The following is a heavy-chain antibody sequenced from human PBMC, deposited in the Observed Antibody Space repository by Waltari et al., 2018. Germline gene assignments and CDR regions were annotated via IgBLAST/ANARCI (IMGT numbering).Heavy chain of an antibody. CDR1: GGTLGPYA. D-gene: IGHD1-26*01. J-gene: IGHJ3*01. Sequence: GGTLGPYAISWVRQAPGQGLEWMGGIIPIYGTPNYAQKFQGRVNVAADELTTTAYMELSSLRSDDTAVYYCAKRIVGGPFDVWGQGTMVTVSS. CDR2: IIPIYGTP. CDR3: AKRIVGGPFDV. V-gene: IGHV1-69*01.